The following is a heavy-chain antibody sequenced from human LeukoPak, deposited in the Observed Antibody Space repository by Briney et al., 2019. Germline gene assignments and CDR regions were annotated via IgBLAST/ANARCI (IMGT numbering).Heavy chain of an antibody. CDR3: ARDRQATTAYDAFDI. CDR2: INPRGGTT. D-gene: IGHD4-17*01. J-gene: IGHJ3*02. CDR1: GYTLTSQY. Sequence: ASVKVSCKSSGYTLTSQYTQWVRQAPGQGLEWMGLINPRGGTTNYAQKFQGRVIMTSDTSTSTVYMELSSLTSEDTAVYYCARDRQATTAYDAFDIWGRGTMVTVSS. V-gene: IGHV1-46*01.